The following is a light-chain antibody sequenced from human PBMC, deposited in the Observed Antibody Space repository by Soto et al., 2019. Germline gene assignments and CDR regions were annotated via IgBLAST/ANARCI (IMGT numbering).Light chain of an antibody. V-gene: IGKV1-5*03. J-gene: IGKJ4*01. CDR2: KAS. Sequence: DIQMTQSPSKLSASVGDRVTITCRASQSISSWLAWYQQKPGKAPNLLIYKASSLESGVPSRFSGSGSGTEFTLTISSLQPDDFATYYCQQYNSVALLTFGGGTKVEIK. CDR3: QQYNSVALLT. CDR1: QSISSW.